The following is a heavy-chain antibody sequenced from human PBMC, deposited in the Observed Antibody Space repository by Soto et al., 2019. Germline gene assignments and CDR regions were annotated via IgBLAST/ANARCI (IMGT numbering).Heavy chain of an antibody. CDR3: AKGPGPGQWLATGSYYFDY. J-gene: IGHJ4*02. D-gene: IGHD6-19*01. CDR1: VFTFSSDA. V-gene: IGHV3-23*01. CDR2: ISGSGGST. Sequence: GGSLRLSCAASVFTFSSDAMSWVRQVPGKGLEWVSGISGSGGSTYYADSVKGRFTISRDNSKNTLSLQMNSLRAEDTAVYYCAKGPGPGQWLATGSYYFDYWGQGTLVTVSS.